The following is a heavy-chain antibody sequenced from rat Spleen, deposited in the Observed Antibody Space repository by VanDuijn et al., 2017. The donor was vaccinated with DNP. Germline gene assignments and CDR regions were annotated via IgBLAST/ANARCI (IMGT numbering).Heavy chain of an antibody. CDR3: TKYYPGQRVMDA. J-gene: IGHJ4*01. CDR2: ISYSGTT. CDR1: GYSITSNY. D-gene: IGHD1-4*01. Sequence: EVQLQESGPGLVKPSQSLSLTCSVTGYSITSNYWAWIRKFPGNKMEWMGYISYSGTTNYDPSLKSRISMTRDTSKNQFFLQLNSVTNEDTATYYCTKYYPGQRVMDAWGQGASVTVSS. V-gene: IGHV3-1*01.